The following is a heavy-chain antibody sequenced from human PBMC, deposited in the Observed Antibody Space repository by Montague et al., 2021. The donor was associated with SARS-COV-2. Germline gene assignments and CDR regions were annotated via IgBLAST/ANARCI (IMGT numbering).Heavy chain of an antibody. V-gene: IGHV4-31*03. CDR1: GGSISSGGYY. Sequence: TLSLTCTVSGGSISSGGYYWSWIRQHPGKGLEWIGYIYYSGSTYYNPSLKSRVTISVDTSKNQFSLKLSSVTAADTAVYYCARAASWSFRGIFSGFCDYYVIDVWGQGTTVTVSS. CDR3: ARAASWSFRGIFSGFCDYYVIDV. CDR2: IYYSGST. D-gene: IGHD3-9*01. J-gene: IGHJ6*02.